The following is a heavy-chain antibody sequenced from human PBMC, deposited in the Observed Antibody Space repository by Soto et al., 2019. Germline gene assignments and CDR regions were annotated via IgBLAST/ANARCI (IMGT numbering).Heavy chain of an antibody. V-gene: IGHV3-23*01. CDR1: GFTFSSCV. CDR3: ARGALYYYDSSGYSGSSFDP. CDR2: FGGCGCSA. J-gene: IGHJ5*02. D-gene: IGHD3-22*01. Sequence: GGSLRLSCAPSGFTFSSCVMSWVRQAQGKGLEWVPTFGGCGCSADYADSVKGRFTISRGDSRDTLHLQMNSLRAEDKAVYYCARGALYYYDSSGYSGSSFDPWGQGTLVTVSS.